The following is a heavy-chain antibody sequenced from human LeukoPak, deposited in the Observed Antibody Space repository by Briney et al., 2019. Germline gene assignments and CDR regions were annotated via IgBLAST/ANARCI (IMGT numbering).Heavy chain of an antibody. V-gene: IGHV3-7*01. D-gene: IGHD6-13*01. CDR3: TREGITAAADY. CDR1: GFTFSSYW. CDR2: IKQDGSEK. J-gene: IGHJ4*02. Sequence: GGSLRLSCAASGFTFSSYWMSWVRQAPGKGLEWVANIKQDGSEKHYVDSVKGRFTISRDNAKNSLYLQLSSLRGEDTAVYYCTREGITAAADYWGQGTLVTVSS.